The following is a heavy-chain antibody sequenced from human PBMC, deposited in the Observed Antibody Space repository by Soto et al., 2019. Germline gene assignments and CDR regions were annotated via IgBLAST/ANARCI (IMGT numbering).Heavy chain of an antibody. CDR1: GGSISSYY. CDR2: IYYSGST. CDR3: ASSGYSHDAFDT. J-gene: IGHJ3*02. D-gene: IGHD3-22*01. Sequence: QVQLQESGPGLVKPSETLSLTCTVSGGSISSYYWSWIRQPPGKGLEWIGYIYYSGSTNYNPSLKSRVTISVDTSKNQFSLKLSSVTAADTAVYYCASSGYSHDAFDTWGQGTMVTVSS. V-gene: IGHV4-59*01.